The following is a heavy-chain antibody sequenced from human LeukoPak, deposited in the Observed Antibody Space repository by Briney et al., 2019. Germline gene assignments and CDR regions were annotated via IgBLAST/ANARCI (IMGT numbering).Heavy chain of an antibody. D-gene: IGHD3-16*01. CDR1: GGSIIATNYY. CDR3: ARHGGGRFDP. V-gene: IGHV4-39*01. Sequence: SETLSLTCTVSGGSIIATNYYWAWVRQPPGKGLECIGSLHYTGSTFTNPSLKSRVTMSVDTSENQLSLKLSSVTAADTAVYYCARHGGGRFDPWGQGSLVTVSS. CDR2: LHYTGST. J-gene: IGHJ5*02.